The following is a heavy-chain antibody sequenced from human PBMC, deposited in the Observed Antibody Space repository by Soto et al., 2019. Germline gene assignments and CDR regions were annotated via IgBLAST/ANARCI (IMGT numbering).Heavy chain of an antibody. D-gene: IGHD4-17*01. Sequence: EMQLVESGGGLTQPGGSLRLSCAVSGFTDSRNHVTWVHQATGQGLQWVSRISNDASTHYVDSVKGRFTISRDNSRNTVFLQMNSLRVEDTAVYYCAGYGGNSVWGQGALVTVSS. CDR1: GFTDSRNH. J-gene: IGHJ4*02. CDR2: ISNDAST. V-gene: IGHV3-53*01. CDR3: AGYGGNSV.